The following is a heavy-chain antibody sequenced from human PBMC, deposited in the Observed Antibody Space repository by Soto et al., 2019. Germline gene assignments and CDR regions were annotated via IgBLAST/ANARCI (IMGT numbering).Heavy chain of an antibody. V-gene: IGHV3-7*01. Sequence: GGSLRLSCAASGFTFSSYWMSWVRQAPGKGLEWVANIKQDGSEKYYVGSVKGRFTISRDNAKNSLNLQMNTLRAEDTAVYYCARDSPDPLGEGRYYHMDVWGQGTTVTVSS. CDR3: ARDSPDPLGEGRYYHMDV. D-gene: IGHD3-16*01. CDR2: IKQDGSEK. CDR1: GFTFSSYW. J-gene: IGHJ6*03.